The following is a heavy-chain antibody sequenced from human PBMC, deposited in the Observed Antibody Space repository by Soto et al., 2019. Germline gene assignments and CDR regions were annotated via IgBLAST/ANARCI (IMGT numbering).Heavy chain of an antibody. Sequence: QVQLVESGGDVVQPGRSLRLSCAASGFTFSNYGMNWVRQAPGKGLEWVAVISYDGSSKYYADSVRGRFTISRDNSKNTLYVQLDSLRTEDTAVYYCAKSTGPNCSGGSCDYNFDYWGQGPLVTVPS. CDR1: GFTFSNYG. CDR3: AKSTGPNCSGGSCDYNFDY. D-gene: IGHD2-15*01. J-gene: IGHJ4*02. CDR2: ISYDGSSK. V-gene: IGHV3-30*18.